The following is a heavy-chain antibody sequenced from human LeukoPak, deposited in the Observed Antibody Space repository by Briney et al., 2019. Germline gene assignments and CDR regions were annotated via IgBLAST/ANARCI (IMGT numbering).Heavy chain of an antibody. V-gene: IGHV3-23*01. CDR1: GFTFSSYA. CDR2: ISGSGGST. J-gene: IGHJ4*02. CDR3: AKSDCSGGSCQYYFDY. D-gene: IGHD2-15*01. Sequence: GGSLRLSCAASGFTFSSYAMSWVRQAPGKGLEWVSAISGSGGSTYYADSVKGRFTISRDNSKNTLYLQMNCLRAEDTAVYYCAKSDCSGGSCQYYFDYWGQGTLVTVSS.